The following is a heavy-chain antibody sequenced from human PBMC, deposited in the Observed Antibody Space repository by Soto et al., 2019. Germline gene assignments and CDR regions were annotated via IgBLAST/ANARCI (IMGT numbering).Heavy chain of an antibody. D-gene: IGHD3-3*01. Sequence: GGSLRLSCAASGCTFSSYSMNWVRQAPGKGLEWVSSISSSSSYIYYADSVKGRFTISRDNAKNSLYLQMNSLRAEDTAVYYCARGITIFGVVIIARHMDVWGKGTTVTVSS. CDR1: GCTFSSYS. J-gene: IGHJ6*03. V-gene: IGHV3-21*01. CDR2: ISSSSSYI. CDR3: ARGITIFGVVIIARHMDV.